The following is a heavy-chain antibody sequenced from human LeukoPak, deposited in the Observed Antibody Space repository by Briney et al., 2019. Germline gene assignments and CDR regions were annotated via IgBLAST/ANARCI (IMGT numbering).Heavy chain of an antibody. CDR1: GFTFSDYY. V-gene: IGHV3-11*04. CDR3: ARVGISIVVVPAAIGFDY. D-gene: IGHD2-2*01. CDR2: ISSSGSTI. Sequence: PGGSLRLSCAASGFTFSDYYMSWIRQAPGKGLEWVSYISSSGSTIYYADSVKGRFTISRDNAKNSLYLQMNSLRAEDTAVYYCARVGISIVVVPAAIGFDYWGQGTLVTVSS. J-gene: IGHJ4*02.